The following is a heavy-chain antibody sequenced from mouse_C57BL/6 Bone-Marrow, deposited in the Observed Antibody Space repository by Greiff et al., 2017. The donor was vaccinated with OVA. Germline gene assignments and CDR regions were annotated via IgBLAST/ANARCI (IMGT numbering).Heavy chain of an antibody. J-gene: IGHJ1*03. Sequence: EVMLVESEGGLVQPGSSMKLSCTASGFTFSDYYMAWVRQVPEKGLEWVANINYDGSSTYYLDSLKSRFIISRDNAKNILYLQMSSLKSEDTATYYCARDYGNYSWGFDVWGTGTTVTVSS. CDR1: GFTFSDYY. CDR3: ARDYGNYSWGFDV. CDR2: INYDGSST. V-gene: IGHV5-16*01. D-gene: IGHD2-1*01.